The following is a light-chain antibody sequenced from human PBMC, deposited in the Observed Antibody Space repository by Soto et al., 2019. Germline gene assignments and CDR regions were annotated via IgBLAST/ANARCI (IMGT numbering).Light chain of an antibody. J-gene: IGLJ2*01. CDR2: DNN. CDR3: GTWDSSLSAVV. V-gene: IGLV1-51*01. CDR1: SSNIGNNY. Sequence: QTVVTQPPSVSAAPGQKVTISCSGSSSNIGNNYVSWYQQLPGTAPKLLIYDNNQRPSGIPDRFSGSKSGTSATLGITGLQTGDEADYYCGTWDSSLSAVVLGGGTKLTVL.